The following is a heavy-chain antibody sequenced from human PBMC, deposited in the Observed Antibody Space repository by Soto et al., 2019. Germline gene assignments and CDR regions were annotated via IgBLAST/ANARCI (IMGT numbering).Heavy chain of an antibody. Sequence: GGSLRLSCTASGFAFSSFNMNWVRQAPGKGLEWVSSIFTRSSQIYYADSVKGRFTISRDDAKNSLFLQMNSLSVEDTAVYYCARDLLAGQQLVIPWFHPWGQGTLVTVSS. CDR3: ARDLLAGQQLVIPWFHP. D-gene: IGHD1-26*01. J-gene: IGHJ5*02. CDR1: GFAFSSFN. CDR2: IFTRSSQI. V-gene: IGHV3-21*01.